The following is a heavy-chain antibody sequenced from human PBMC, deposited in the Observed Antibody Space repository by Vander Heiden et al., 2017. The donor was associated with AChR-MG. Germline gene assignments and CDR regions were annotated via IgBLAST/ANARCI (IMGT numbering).Heavy chain of an antibody. D-gene: IGHD3-10*01. V-gene: IGHV3-23*01. CDR1: GFTFSSDA. CDR2: ISGSGGST. Sequence: EVQLLESGGGLVQPGGSLRLSCAASGFTFSSDAMSWVRQAPGKGLEWVSAISGSGGSTYYRDSVKGRFTISRDNSKNTLYLQMNSLRAEDTAVYYCAKVIYYANELDPIDYWGQGTLVTVSS. CDR3: AKVIYYANELDPIDY. J-gene: IGHJ4*02.